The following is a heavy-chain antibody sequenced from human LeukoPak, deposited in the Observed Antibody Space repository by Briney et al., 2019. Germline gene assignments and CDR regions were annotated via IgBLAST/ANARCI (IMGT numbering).Heavy chain of an antibody. CDR2: IKQDGSEK. D-gene: IGHD1-26*01. Sequence: PGGSLGLSCAASGFTFSSYWMSWVRQAPGKALEWVANIKQDGSEKYYVDSVKGRFTISRDNAKNSLYLQMNSLRAEDTAVYYCARVGALRDSYEDYWGQGTLVTVSS. CDR3: ARVGALRDSYEDY. V-gene: IGHV3-7*01. J-gene: IGHJ4*02. CDR1: GFTFSSYW.